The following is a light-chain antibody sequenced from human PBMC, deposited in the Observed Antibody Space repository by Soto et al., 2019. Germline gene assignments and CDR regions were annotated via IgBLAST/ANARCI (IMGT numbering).Light chain of an antibody. CDR3: QQYGTSPPYT. CDR2: GAS. V-gene: IGKV3-20*01. Sequence: EIVLTQSPGTLSLSPGERATLSCRASQIVSSSFLAWYQQKPGQAPRLLIYGASSRATDIPDRFSGSGSGTDFTLTISRLEPEDFAVYYCQQYGTSPPYTFGQGTKLEIK. CDR1: QIVSSSF. J-gene: IGKJ2*01.